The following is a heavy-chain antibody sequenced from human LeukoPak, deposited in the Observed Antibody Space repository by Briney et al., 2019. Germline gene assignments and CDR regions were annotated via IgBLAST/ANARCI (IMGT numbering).Heavy chain of an antibody. CDR3: ARDSIAAAGPDY. CDR1: GFTFSSYG. V-gene: IGHV3-30*03. J-gene: IGHJ4*02. CDR2: ISYDGSNK. Sequence: GRSLRLSCAASGFTFSSYGMHWVRQAPGKGLEWVAVISYDGSNKYYADSVKGRFTISRDNAKNSLYLQMNSLRAEDTAVYYCARDSIAAAGPDYWGQGTLVTVSS. D-gene: IGHD6-13*01.